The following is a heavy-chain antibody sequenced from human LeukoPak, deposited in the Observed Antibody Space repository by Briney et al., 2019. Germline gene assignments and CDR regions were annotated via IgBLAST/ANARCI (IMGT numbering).Heavy chain of an antibody. CDR1: GFTFSSYS. CDR3: ARDSTGSGYITGY. D-gene: IGHD3-22*01. V-gene: IGHV3-21*01. J-gene: IGHJ4*02. Sequence: GGSLRLSCAASGFTFSSYSMNWVRQAPGKGLEWVSSISSSSSYIYYADSVKGRFTISRDNAKNSLYLQMNSLRAEDTAVYYCARDSTGSGYITGYWGQGTLVTVSS. CDR2: ISSSSSYI.